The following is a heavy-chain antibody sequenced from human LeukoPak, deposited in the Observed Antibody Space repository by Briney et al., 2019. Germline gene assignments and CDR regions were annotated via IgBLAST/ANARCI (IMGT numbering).Heavy chain of an antibody. CDR1: GGSFSGFY. V-gene: IGHV4-34*01. D-gene: IGHD4-11*01. CDR2: INHRGST. J-gene: IGHJ4*02. CDR3: ARAGGYSNPGDY. Sequence: PSETLSLTCAVYGGSFSGFYWSWIRQPPGKGLEWIGEINHRGSTNYNPSLKSRVTISVDTSKNQFSLKLSSVTAADTAVYYCARAGGYSNPGDYWGQGTLVTVSS.